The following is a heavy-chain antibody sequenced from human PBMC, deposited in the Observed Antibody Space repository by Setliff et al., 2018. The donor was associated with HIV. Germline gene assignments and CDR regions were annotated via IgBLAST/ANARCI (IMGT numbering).Heavy chain of an antibody. CDR1: GVTFNYSF. Sequence: SVKVSCKASGVTFNYSFITWVRQAPGQGLEWMGGVVPTIHEATYAQKFQGRVTITADGSATTVYMEMSGLTPEDTAIYYCARGADASGYFYREYFQHWGQGTLVTVSS. CDR3: ARGADASGYFYREYFQH. CDR2: VVPTIHEA. J-gene: IGHJ1*01. D-gene: IGHD3-22*01. V-gene: IGHV1-69*13.